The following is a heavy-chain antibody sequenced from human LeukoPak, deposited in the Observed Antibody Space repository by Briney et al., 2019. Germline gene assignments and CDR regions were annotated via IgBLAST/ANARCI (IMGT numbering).Heavy chain of an antibody. Sequence: SETLSLTCTVSGGSISSSSYYWGWIRQPPGKGLEWIGSIYYSGSTYYNPSLKSRVTISVDTSKNQFSLKVTSVTAADTAVYYCARRGRDGYNYQYYYYMDVWGKGTTVTVSS. CDR1: GGSISSSSYY. D-gene: IGHD5-24*01. CDR2: IYYSGST. V-gene: IGHV4-39*01. J-gene: IGHJ6*03. CDR3: ARRGRDGYNYQYYYYMDV.